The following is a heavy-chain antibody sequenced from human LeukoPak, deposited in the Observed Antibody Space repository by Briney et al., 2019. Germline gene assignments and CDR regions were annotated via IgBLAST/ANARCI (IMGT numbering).Heavy chain of an antibody. CDR3: ARHRDSSGWYDFDY. V-gene: IGHV4-39*01. D-gene: IGHD6-19*01. CDR2: IYYSGST. J-gene: IGHJ4*02. CDR1: GGSTNSSNYY. Sequence: SETLSLTCPVSGGSTNSSNYYWGWIRQPPGKGLEWIGSIYYSGSTYYNPSLKSRVSISVDTSKDQFSLKLSSVTAADTAVYYCARHRDSSGWYDFDYWGQGTLVTVSS.